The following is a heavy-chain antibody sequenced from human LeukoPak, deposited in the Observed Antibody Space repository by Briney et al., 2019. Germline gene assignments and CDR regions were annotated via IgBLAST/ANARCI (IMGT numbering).Heavy chain of an antibody. CDR1: GFIFSTYS. CDR3: ARGGDYFDY. J-gene: IGHJ4*02. V-gene: IGHV3-48*04. Sequence: GGSLRLSCSASGFIFSTYSINWVRQAPGKALEWISYISSSGSTIYYADSVKVRFTISRDNAKNSLFLQMNSLRAEDTAVYYCARGGDYFDYWGQGTLVTVSS. CDR2: ISSSGSTI.